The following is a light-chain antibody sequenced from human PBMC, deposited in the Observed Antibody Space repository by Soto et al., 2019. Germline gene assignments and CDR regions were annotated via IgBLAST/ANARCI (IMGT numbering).Light chain of an antibody. CDR3: QLFKSFPIT. CDR2: ESS. CDR1: QGISTL. J-gene: IGKJ5*01. V-gene: IGKV1-13*02. Sequence: AIQLTQSPSSLSASVGDRVTITCRASQGISTLLARYQQKPGKAPKVLIYESSLLQSGVPSRFSGSGSGTDFTLTISSLQPEDFATYYCQLFKSFPITFGQGTRLEIK.